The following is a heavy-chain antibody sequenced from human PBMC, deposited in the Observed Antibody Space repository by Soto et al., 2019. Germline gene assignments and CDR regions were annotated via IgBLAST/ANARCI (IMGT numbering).Heavy chain of an antibody. CDR3: TREAVVAENWFDP. V-gene: IGHV1-3*01. J-gene: IGHJ5*02. CDR1: GYTFVDYA. D-gene: IGHD3-22*01. CDR2: MNPKTGNI. Sequence: ASVKVSGKASGYTFVDYALHWVRQAPGQGLEWVGWMNPKTGNIKSSHKFEDRVSITRDTATSTAYMELSGLRSEDTAVYFCTREAVVAENWFDPWGQGTLVTVSS.